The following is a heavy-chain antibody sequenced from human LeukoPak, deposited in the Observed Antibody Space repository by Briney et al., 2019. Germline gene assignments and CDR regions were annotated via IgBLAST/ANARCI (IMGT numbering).Heavy chain of an antibody. V-gene: IGHV3-7*01. J-gene: IGHJ4*02. CDR2: IKQDGSEK. CDR1: GFRFNTYW. CDR3: ARDGGGYSGYEIRH. Sequence: PGGSLRLSCAASGFRFNTYWMSWVHQAPGKGLEWVANIKQDGSEKYYVDSVKGRFTISRDNAKNSLYLQMNSLRAEDTAVYYCARDGGGYSGYEIRHWGQGTLVTVSS. D-gene: IGHD5-12*01.